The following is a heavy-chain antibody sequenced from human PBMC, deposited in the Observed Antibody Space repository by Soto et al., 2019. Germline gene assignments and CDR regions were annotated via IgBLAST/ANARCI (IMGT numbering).Heavy chain of an antibody. CDR3: VRNSRRGQQLPPFYYYGLDV. V-gene: IGHV1-8*01. D-gene: IGHD6-13*01. CDR2: MNPNSGNT. Sequence: ASVKVSCKASGYTFTSYDINWVRQATGQGLEWMGWMNPNSGNTGYAQKFQGRVTMTRNTSISTAYMELSSLRSEDTAVYYCVRNSRRGQQLPPFYYYGLDVWGPGTTVTVSS. J-gene: IGHJ6*02. CDR1: GYTFTSYD.